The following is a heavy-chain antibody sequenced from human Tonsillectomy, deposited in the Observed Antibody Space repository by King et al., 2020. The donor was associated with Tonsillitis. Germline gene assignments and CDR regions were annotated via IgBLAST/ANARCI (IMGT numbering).Heavy chain of an antibody. D-gene: IGHD3-22*01. CDR3: AKDSLFEPDTSGLNGFDS. J-gene: IGHJ3*02. CDR2: ISNDGSTN. V-gene: IGHV3-30-3*02. Sequence: VQLVESGGGVVQPGKSLRLSCVASGFTLSDYAMHWVRQAPGKGLEWVSVISNDGSTNNYADSVTGRFTISRDNSKKTLYLQMTSLRAEDTAVYFCAKDSLFEPDTSGLNGFDSWGQGTMVTVSS. CDR1: GFTLSDYA.